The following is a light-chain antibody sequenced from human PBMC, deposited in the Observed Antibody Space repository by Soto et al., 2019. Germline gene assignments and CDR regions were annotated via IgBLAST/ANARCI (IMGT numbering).Light chain of an antibody. CDR3: QKYNSASWT. CDR1: QVISNY. V-gene: IGKV1-27*01. J-gene: IGKJ1*01. Sequence: DIPMTQSPSSLSASVGDRVTITCRASQVISNYLAWYQQKPGKVPKLLISAASTLQSGVPSRFSGSGYGTDFTLTISSLQPEDVATYYCQKYNSASWTFGQGTKVEIK. CDR2: AAS.